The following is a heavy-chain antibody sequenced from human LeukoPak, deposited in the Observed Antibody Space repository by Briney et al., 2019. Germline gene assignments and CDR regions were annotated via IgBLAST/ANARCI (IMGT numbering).Heavy chain of an antibody. Sequence: GGSLRLSCAASGFTFSSYWMHWVRQAPGKGLVWVSRINSDGSSTSYADSVKGRFTISRDNAKNTLYLQMNSLRAEDTAVYYCARDLFYYDYVWGSYRQDYWGQGTLVTVSS. V-gene: IGHV3-74*01. D-gene: IGHD3-16*02. CDR2: INSDGSST. CDR3: ARDLFYYDYVWGSYRQDY. J-gene: IGHJ4*02. CDR1: GFTFSSYW.